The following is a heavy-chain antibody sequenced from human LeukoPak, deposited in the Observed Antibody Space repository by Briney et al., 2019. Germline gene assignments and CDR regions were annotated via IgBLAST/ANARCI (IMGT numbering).Heavy chain of an antibody. Sequence: GGSLRLSCAASGFTFSSYAMHWVRQAPGKGLEWVAVISYDGSNKYYADSVKGRFTISRDNSKNTLYLQMNSLRAEDTAVYYCARDWARGLNLLGKDLWGQGTLVTVSS. CDR3: ARDWARGLNLLGKDL. V-gene: IGHV3-30-3*01. CDR1: GFTFSSYA. J-gene: IGHJ4*02. CDR2: ISYDGSNK. D-gene: IGHD3-16*01.